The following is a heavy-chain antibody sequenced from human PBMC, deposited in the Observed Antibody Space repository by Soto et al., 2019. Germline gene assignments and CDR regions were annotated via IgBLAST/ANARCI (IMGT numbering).Heavy chain of an antibody. D-gene: IGHD3-16*02. CDR2: ISYDGSNK. V-gene: IGHV3-30*18. CDR3: AKDFTITFGGVIANNWFDP. CDR1: GFTFSSYG. J-gene: IGHJ5*02. Sequence: QVQLVESGGGVVQPGRSLRLSCAASGFTFSSYGMHWVRQAPGKGLEWVAVISYDGSNKYYADSVKGRFTISRDNSKNTLYLQMNSLRAEDTAVYYSAKDFTITFGGVIANNWFDPWGQGTLVTVSS.